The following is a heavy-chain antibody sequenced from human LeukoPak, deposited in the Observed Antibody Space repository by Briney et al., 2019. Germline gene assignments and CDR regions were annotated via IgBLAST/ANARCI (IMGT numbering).Heavy chain of an antibody. Sequence: PSETLSLTCTVSGGSISSSSYYWGWIRQPPGKGLEWIGSIYYSGSTYYNPSLKSRVTISVDTSKNHFSLKLSSVTAADTAVYYCARHDAGGSYYYDYFDYWGQGTLVTVSS. J-gene: IGHJ4*02. CDR2: IYYSGST. CDR1: GGSISSSSYY. CDR3: ARHDAGGSYYYDYFDY. V-gene: IGHV4-39*01. D-gene: IGHD1-26*01.